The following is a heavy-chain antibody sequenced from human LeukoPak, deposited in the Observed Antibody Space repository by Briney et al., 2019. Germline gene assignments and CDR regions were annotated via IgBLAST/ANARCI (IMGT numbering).Heavy chain of an antibody. CDR3: ARGPGGCSGGSCYHDH. J-gene: IGHJ5*02. Sequence: ASVKVSCKASGHTFSIYDISWVRQAPGQGLEWMGWINTHTGNTDSAQKFQGRVTMTTDTSTGTAYMELRSLGSDDTAVYYCARGPGGCSGGSCYHDHWGQGTLVTVSS. V-gene: IGHV1-18*01. D-gene: IGHD2-15*01. CDR2: INTHTGNT. CDR1: GHTFSIYD.